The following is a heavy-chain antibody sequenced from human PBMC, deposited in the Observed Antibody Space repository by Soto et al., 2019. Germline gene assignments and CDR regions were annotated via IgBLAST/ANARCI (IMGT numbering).Heavy chain of an antibody. J-gene: IGHJ3*02. D-gene: IGHD3-10*01. Sequence: GGSLRLSCAASGFTFSSYSMNWVRQAPGKGLEWFSYISSSSSTIYYADSVKGRFTISRDNANNSLYLQMNSLRDEDTAVYYCARGVLGVPDAFDIWGQGTMVTVSS. CDR1: GFTFSSYS. CDR2: ISSSSSTI. CDR3: ARGVLGVPDAFDI. V-gene: IGHV3-48*02.